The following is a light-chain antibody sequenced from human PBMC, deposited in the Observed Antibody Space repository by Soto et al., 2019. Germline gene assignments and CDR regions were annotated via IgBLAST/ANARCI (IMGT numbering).Light chain of an antibody. Sequence: EIVVTHSRPTLFVSPGESAPLSCMASQSGGSNLAWYHQKLGQAPRLLIFDASTRAIDIPVRFSGTGSGTEFILTISSLQSEDFGVYYCQQHDNRPPWTFGQGTKVDI. CDR1: QSGGSN. J-gene: IGKJ1*01. CDR2: DAS. V-gene: IGKV3-15*01. CDR3: QQHDNRPPWT.